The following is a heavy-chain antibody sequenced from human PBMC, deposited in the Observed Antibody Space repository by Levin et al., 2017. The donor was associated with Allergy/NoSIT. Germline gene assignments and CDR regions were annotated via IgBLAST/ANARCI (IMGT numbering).Heavy chain of an antibody. Sequence: SETLSLTCTVSGGSISSYYWSWIRQPPGKGLEWIGYIYYSGSTNYNPSLKSRVTISVDTSKNQFSLKPSSVTAADTAVYYCARMYCSSTSCYAGMGLNWFDPWGQGTLVTVSS. V-gene: IGHV4-59*01. CDR1: GGSISSYY. CDR2: IYYSGST. D-gene: IGHD2-2*01. J-gene: IGHJ5*02. CDR3: ARMYCSSTSCYAGMGLNWFDP.